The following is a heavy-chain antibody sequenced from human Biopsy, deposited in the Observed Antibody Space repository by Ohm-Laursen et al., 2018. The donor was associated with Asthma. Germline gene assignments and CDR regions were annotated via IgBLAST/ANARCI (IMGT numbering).Heavy chain of an antibody. CDR3: AGGPEWSGLDV. CDR2: SDHRGST. Sequence: SQTLSLTCAIYSGSLRGNFWSWIRQPPGKGLEWIGESDHRGSTKVSPTLKSRVTISKDTSAFNFSLKVRSVTATDTAIYYCAGGPEWSGLDVWGQGTTVTVSS. V-gene: IGHV4-34*01. D-gene: IGHD3-3*01. CDR1: SGSLRGNF. J-gene: IGHJ6*02.